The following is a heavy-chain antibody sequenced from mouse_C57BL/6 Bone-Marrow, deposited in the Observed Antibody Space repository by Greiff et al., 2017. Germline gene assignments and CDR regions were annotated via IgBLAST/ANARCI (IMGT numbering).Heavy chain of an antibody. J-gene: IGHJ2*01. D-gene: IGHD1-1*01. CDR3: APYYYGSSFDY. V-gene: IGHV1-50*01. CDR2: IAPSDSYT. CDR1: GYTFTSYW. Sequence: QVQLQQPGAELVKPGASVKLSCKASGYTFTSYWMQWVKQRPGQGLEWIGEIAPSDSYTNYKQKFKGKATLTVDTSSSTAYMQLSSLTSEDAAVYYCAPYYYGSSFDYWGQGTTLTVSS.